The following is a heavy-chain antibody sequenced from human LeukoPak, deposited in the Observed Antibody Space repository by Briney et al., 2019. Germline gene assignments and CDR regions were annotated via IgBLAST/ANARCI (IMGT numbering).Heavy chain of an antibody. D-gene: IGHD4-17*01. V-gene: IGHV3-21*04. CDR3: ATIGGDYVSFDN. CDR1: GFTFSTYT. Sequence: TGGSLRLSCAASGFTFSTYTMNWVRQAPGKGLEWVSPISSSSSYIYYADSVKGRFTISRDNAKNSLYLQMNSLRGEDTAVYYCATIGGDYVSFDNWGQGTLVTVTS. CDR2: ISSSSSYI. J-gene: IGHJ4*02.